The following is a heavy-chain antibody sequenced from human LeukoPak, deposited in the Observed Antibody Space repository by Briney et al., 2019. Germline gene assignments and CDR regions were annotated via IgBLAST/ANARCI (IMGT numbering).Heavy chain of an antibody. CDR2: INHSGST. CDR1: GGSFSGYY. CDR3: ARAFGKDY. J-gene: IGHJ4*02. Sequence: PSETLSLTCAVYGGSFSGYYWSWIRQPPGRGLEWIGEINHSGSTNYNPSLKSRVTISVDTSKNQFSLKLSSVTAADTAVYYCARAFGKDYWGQGTLVTVSS. V-gene: IGHV4-34*01. D-gene: IGHD3-10*01.